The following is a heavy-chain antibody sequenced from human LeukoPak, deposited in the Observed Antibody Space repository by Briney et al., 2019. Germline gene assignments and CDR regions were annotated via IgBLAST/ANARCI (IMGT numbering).Heavy chain of an antibody. D-gene: IGHD6-13*01. Sequence: GGSLRLSCEASGFSFSGNAMSWVRQAPGKGLEWVSAISGSGGSTYYADSVKGRFTISRDNSKNTLYLQMNSLRAEDTAVYYCAKDRPVLGAAGSLDYWGQGTLVTVSS. CDR3: AKDRPVLGAAGSLDY. J-gene: IGHJ4*02. CDR2: ISGSGGST. V-gene: IGHV3-23*01. CDR1: GFSFSGNA.